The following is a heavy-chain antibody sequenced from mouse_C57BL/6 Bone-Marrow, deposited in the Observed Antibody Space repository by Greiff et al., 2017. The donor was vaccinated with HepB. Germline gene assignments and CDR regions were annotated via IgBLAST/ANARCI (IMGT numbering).Heavy chain of an antibody. V-gene: IGHV10-3*01. CDR2: IRSKSSNYAT. CDR3: VREANYYGSSHWYFDV. J-gene: IGHJ1*03. Sequence: DVQLVESGGGLVQPKGSLKLSCAASGFTFNTYAMHWVRQAPGKGLEWVARIRSKSSNYATYYADSVKDRFTISRDDSQSMLYLQMNNLKTEDTAMYYCVREANYYGSSHWYFDVWGTGTTVTVSS. CDR1: GFTFNTYA. D-gene: IGHD1-1*01.